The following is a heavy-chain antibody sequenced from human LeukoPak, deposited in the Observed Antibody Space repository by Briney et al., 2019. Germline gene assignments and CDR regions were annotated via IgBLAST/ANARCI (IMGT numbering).Heavy chain of an antibody. V-gene: IGHV1-69*13. CDR2: IIPIFGTA. CDR3: ARDNDIVVVPAATPPIHARVNAFDI. CDR1: GGTFSSYA. D-gene: IGHD2-2*01. Sequence: SVKVSCKASGGTFSSYAISWVRQAPGQGLEWMGGIIPIFGTANYAQKFQGRVTITADESTSTAYMELSSLRSEDTAVYYCARDNDIVVVPAATPPIHARVNAFDIWGQGTMVTVSS. J-gene: IGHJ3*02.